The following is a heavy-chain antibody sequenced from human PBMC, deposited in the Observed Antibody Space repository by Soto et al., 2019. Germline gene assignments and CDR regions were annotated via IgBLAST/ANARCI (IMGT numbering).Heavy chain of an antibody. V-gene: IGHV3-48*03. J-gene: IGHJ5*02. CDR1: GFTFSSYE. D-gene: IGHD3-3*01. Sequence: PGGSLRLSCAASGFTFSSYEMNWVRQAPGKGLEWVSYISSSGSTIYYADSVKGRFTISRDNAKNSLYLQMNSLRAEDTAAYYFASGGSGRPSYYDFWSGSEWFDPWGQGTLVSVSS. CDR3: ASGGSGRPSYYDFWSGSEWFDP. CDR2: ISSSGSTI.